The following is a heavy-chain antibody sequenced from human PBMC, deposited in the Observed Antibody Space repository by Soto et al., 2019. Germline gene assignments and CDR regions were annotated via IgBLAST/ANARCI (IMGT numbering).Heavy chain of an antibody. CDR3: ARDLSMGLRYRSPGY. CDR2: INPSGGST. V-gene: IGHV1-46*01. J-gene: IGHJ4*02. CDR1: GYTFTSYY. Sequence: ASVKVSCKASGYTFTSYYMHWVRQAPGQGLEWMGIINPSGGSTSYAQKFQGRVTMTRDTSTSTVYMELSSLRSEDTAVYYCARDLSMGLRYRSPGYWGQGTLVTVSS. D-gene: IGHD5-12*01.